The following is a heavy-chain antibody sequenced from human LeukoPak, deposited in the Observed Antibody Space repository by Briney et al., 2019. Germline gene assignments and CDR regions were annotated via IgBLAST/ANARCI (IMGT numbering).Heavy chain of an antibody. V-gene: IGHV3-74*01. CDR1: GFTFSSYW. CDR3: ARRRLPAADPWYFDL. D-gene: IGHD6-13*01. Sequence: GGSLRLSCAASGFTFSSYWMHWVRQAPGKGLVWVSLISSDGSSTTYADSVKGQFTISRDNAKNTLYLQMNSLRAEDTAVYYCARRRLPAADPWYFDLWGRGTLVTVSS. J-gene: IGHJ2*01. CDR2: ISSDGSST.